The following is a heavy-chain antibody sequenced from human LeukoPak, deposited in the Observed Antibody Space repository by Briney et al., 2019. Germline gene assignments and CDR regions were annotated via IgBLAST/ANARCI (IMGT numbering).Heavy chain of an antibody. Sequence: GTSLRLSCAVSGFTIANHGMHWVRQAPGKGLEWVAMISHDGAAVYYGDSVKGRLTISRDNSNNTLYLQMNSLRVEDTAVYYCAKDWGSSGWYNWFDPWGQGTLDTVSS. CDR2: ISHDGAAV. J-gene: IGHJ5*02. CDR3: AKDWGSSGWYNWFDP. CDR1: GFTIANHG. D-gene: IGHD6-19*01. V-gene: IGHV3-30*18.